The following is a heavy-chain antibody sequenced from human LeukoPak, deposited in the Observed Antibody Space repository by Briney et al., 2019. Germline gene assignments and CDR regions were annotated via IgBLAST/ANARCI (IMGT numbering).Heavy chain of an antibody. CDR3: ASRTENMVRGVANY. Sequence: GASVKVSCKASGGTFSSYAISWVRQAPGQGLEWMGGIIPIFGTANYAQKFQGRVTITADESTSTAYMELSSLRSEDTAVYYCASRTENMVRGVANYWGQGTLVTVSS. CDR1: GGTFSSYA. V-gene: IGHV1-69*13. CDR2: IIPIFGTA. J-gene: IGHJ4*02. D-gene: IGHD3-10*01.